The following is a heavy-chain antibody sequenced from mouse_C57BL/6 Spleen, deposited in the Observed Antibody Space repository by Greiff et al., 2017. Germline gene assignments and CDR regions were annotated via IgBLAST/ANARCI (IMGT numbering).Heavy chain of an antibody. V-gene: IGHV15-2*01. CDR1: DSEVFPIAY. CDR2: ILPSIGRT. D-gene: IGHD2-1*01. Sequence: QVQLKESGSELRSPGSSVKLSCKDFDSEVFPIAYMSWVSQKPGHGFEWIGGILPSIGRTIYGEKFEDKATLDADTLSNTAYLELNSLTSEDSAIYYCARDHGNWGFAYWGQGTLVTVSA. CDR3: ARDHGNWGFAY. J-gene: IGHJ3*01.